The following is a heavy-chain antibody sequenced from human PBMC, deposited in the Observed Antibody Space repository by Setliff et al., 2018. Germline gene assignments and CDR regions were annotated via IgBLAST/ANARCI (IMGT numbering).Heavy chain of an antibody. CDR1: SGSISSDSYY. J-gene: IGHJ4*02. CDR2: LSYNGNA. CDR3: ARHTIAMSTIISYFDY. Sequence: SETLSLTCTVSSGSISSDSYYWGWIRQPPGKGLEWIGTLSYNGNAYYTPSLKSRVTISIDTSKNQFSLKLSSVTAADTAVYYCARHTIAMSTIISYFDYWGQGTLVTVSS. V-gene: IGHV4-39*01. D-gene: IGHD3-10*01.